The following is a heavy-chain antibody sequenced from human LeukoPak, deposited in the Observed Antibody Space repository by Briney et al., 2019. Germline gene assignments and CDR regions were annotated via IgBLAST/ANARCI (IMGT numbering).Heavy chain of an antibody. CDR3: AELGITMIGGV. D-gene: IGHD3-10*02. CDR1: GFTFSTYS. J-gene: IGHJ6*04. Sequence: GGSLRLSCAASGFTFSTYSMNWVRQAPGKGLEWVSSISSSGSTIYCADSVKGRFTISRDNAKNSLYLQMNSLRAEDTAVYYCAELGITMIGGVWGKGTTVTVSS. V-gene: IGHV3-48*04. CDR2: ISSSGSTI.